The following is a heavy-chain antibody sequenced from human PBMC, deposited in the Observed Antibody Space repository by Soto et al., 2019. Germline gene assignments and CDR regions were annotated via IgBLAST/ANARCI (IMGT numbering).Heavy chain of an antibody. CDR1: GGSISSGDYY. CDR2: IYYSGST. CDR3: ARVSIVVVTQVDY. V-gene: IGHV4-30-4*01. J-gene: IGHJ4*02. D-gene: IGHD3-22*01. Sequence: QVQLQESGPGLVKPSQTLSLTCTVSGGSISSGDYYWSWIRQPPGKGLEWIGYIYYSGSTYYNPSLQSRVTISVDKSKNQFSLKLSSVTAADTAVYYCARVSIVVVTQVDYWGQGTLVTVSS.